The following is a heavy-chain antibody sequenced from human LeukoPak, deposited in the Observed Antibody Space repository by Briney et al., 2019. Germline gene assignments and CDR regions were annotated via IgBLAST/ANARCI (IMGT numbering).Heavy chain of an antibody. Sequence: KSSETLSLTCTVSGYSISSGYYWGWIRQPPGKGLEWIGSIYHSGSTYYNPSLKSRVTISVDTSKNQFSLKLSSVTAADTAVYYCASACTNGVCYTVRAFDIWGQGTMVTVSS. V-gene: IGHV4-38-2*02. CDR1: GYSISSGYY. CDR3: ASACTNGVCYTVRAFDI. D-gene: IGHD2-8*01. CDR2: IYHSGST. J-gene: IGHJ3*02.